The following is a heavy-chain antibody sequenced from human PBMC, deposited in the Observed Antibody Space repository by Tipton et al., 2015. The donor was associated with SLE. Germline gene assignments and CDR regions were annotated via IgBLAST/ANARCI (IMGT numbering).Heavy chain of an antibody. V-gene: IGHV4-61*05. CDR1: GGSISSNSYY. CDR2: IYYSGST. J-gene: IGHJ1*01. Sequence: TLSLTCTVSGGSISSNSYYWGWIRQPPGKGLEWIGYIYYSGSTNYNPSLKSRVTISVDTSKNQFPLKLSSVTAADTAVYYCARYGTYDGSRYFQHWGQGTLVTVSS. D-gene: IGHD1-26*01. CDR3: ARYGTYDGSRYFQH.